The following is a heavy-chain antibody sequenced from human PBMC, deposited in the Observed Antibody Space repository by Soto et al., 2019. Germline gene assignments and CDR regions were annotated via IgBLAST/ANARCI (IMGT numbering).Heavy chain of an antibody. J-gene: IGHJ4*02. V-gene: IGHV1-18*01. Sequence: AAVKVSCKASGYTFTYYGMSWVRQAPGQGLEWMGWVSAYNGNTKYAQKLQGRVTMTTDMSTSTAYMELRSLRSEDTAVYYCAVGLAHRSGGRRYVCFGHWGQGTPVTVSS. CDR3: AVGLAHRSGGRRYVCFGH. D-gene: IGHD2-15*01. CDR1: GYTFTYYG. CDR2: VSAYNGNT.